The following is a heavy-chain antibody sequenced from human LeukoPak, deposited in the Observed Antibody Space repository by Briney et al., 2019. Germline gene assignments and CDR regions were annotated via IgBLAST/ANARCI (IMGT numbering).Heavy chain of an antibody. D-gene: IGHD3-9*01. V-gene: IGHV1-2*02. J-gene: IGHJ2*01. Sequence: ASVQVSCKASGYTFTGYYMHWVRQAPGQGLGWMGWINSNSGDTNYAQKFQGRVTMTRDTSISTAYMELSRLRSDDTAVYYCARKPHYDLLTGYALGYLDLWGRGTLLTVSS. CDR2: INSNSGDT. CDR3: ARKPHYDLLTGYALGYLDL. CDR1: GYTFTGYY.